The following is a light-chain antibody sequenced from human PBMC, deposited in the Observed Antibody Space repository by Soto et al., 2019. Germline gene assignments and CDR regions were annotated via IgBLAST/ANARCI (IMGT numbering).Light chain of an antibody. J-gene: IGLJ2*01. CDR2: STN. CDR1: SSNIGSNT. CDR3: AAWDGSLNVVL. Sequence: QSVLTQPPSASGTPEQRVTISCSGSSSNIGSNTVNWYQQLPGSAPKLLMYSTNQRPSGVPDRFSGSKSGTSASLAISGLQSEDEADYYCAAWDGSLNVVLFGGGTKLTVL. V-gene: IGLV1-44*01.